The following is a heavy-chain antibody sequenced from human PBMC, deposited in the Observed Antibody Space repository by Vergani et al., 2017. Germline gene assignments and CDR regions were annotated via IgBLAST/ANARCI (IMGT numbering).Heavy chain of an antibody. CDR3: ARHRGWGLVVVAATPWYYYYGMDV. D-gene: IGHD2-15*01. V-gene: IGHV1-2*02. CDR1: GYTFTGYY. J-gene: IGHJ6*02. Sequence: QVQLVQSGAEVKKPGASVKVSCKASGYTFTGYYMHCVRQAPGQGLEWMGWINPNSGGTNYAQKFQGRVTKNRDTSISTAYMELSRLRSDDTAMYYCARHRGWGLVVVAATPWYYYYGMDVWGQGTTVTVSS. CDR2: INPNSGGT.